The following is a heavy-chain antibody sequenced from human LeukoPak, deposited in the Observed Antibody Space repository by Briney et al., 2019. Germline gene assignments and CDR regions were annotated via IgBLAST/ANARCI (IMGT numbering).Heavy chain of an antibody. CDR1: GGSISSYN. CDR2: IYTSGST. V-gene: IGHV4-4*09. Sequence: SETLSLTCTVSGGSISSYNWSWIRQPPGKGLEWIGYIYTSGSTNYNPSLKSRVTISLETSKNQFSLRLTSVTAADTAIYYCARLDSGDHGNIPHWGQGTLVTVSS. D-gene: IGHD1-26*01. J-gene: IGHJ1*01. CDR3: ARLDSGDHGNIPH.